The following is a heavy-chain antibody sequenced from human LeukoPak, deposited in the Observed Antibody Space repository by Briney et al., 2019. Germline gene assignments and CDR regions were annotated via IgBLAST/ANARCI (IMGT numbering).Heavy chain of an antibody. CDR2: VYTTGST. Sequence: SETLSLTCTVSGDSNSSGNYYWSWIRQPAGKGLEYIGRVYTTGSTNYNPSLKSRVTISLDTSKNQFSLKLKTVTAADTAVYYCERFWFSRGYYFDYWGRGALVTVSS. V-gene: IGHV4-61*02. D-gene: IGHD2-2*01. CDR3: ERFWFSRGYYFDY. J-gene: IGHJ4*02. CDR1: GDSNSSGNYY.